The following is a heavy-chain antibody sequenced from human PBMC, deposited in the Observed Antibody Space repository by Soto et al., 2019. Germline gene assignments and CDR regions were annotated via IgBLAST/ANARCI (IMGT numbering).Heavy chain of an antibody. Sequence: SETLSLTCTVSGGSVSSGSYYWSWIRQPPGKGLEWIGYIYYSGSTNYNPSLKSRVTISVDTSKNQFSLKLSSVTAADTAVYYXAREVVRGWNYGHYFDYWGQGTLVTVSS. CDR3: AREVVRGWNYGHYFDY. D-gene: IGHD1-7*01. J-gene: IGHJ4*02. V-gene: IGHV4-61*01. CDR2: IYYSGST. CDR1: GGSVSSGSYY.